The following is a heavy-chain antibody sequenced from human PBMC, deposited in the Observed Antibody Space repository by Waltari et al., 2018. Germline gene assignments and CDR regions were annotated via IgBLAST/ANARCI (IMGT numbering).Heavy chain of an antibody. Sequence: QVQLVQSGSELKKPGASVKVSCKASGYTFTSYAMNWVRQAPGQGLEWMGWINTNTGNPTYAQGFTGRFVFSLDTSVSTAYLQISSLKAEDTAVYYCARANSPPTIFGVVIWSVGMDVWGQGTTVTVSS. D-gene: IGHD3-3*01. J-gene: IGHJ6*02. V-gene: IGHV7-4-1*02. CDR1: GYTFTSYA. CDR2: INTNTGNP. CDR3: ARANSPPTIFGVVIWSVGMDV.